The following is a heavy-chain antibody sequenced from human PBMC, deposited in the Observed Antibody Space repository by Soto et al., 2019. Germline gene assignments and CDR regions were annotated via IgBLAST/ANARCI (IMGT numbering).Heavy chain of an antibody. CDR3: ARDFNHRELLPVY. CDR1: GFTFSSYE. V-gene: IGHV3-48*03. Sequence: EVQLVESGGGLVQPGGSLRLSCAASGFTFSSYEMYWVRQAPGKGLEWVSYIVGGGSTVYYADSVKGRFTISRDNAKNSLYLQMNSLRAEDTAVYYCARDFNHRELLPVYWGQGTLVTVSS. CDR2: IVGGGSTV. J-gene: IGHJ4*02. D-gene: IGHD1-26*01.